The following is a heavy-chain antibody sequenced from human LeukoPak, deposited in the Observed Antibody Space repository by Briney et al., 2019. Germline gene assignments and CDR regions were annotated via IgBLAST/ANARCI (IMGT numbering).Heavy chain of an antibody. D-gene: IGHD6-6*01. V-gene: IGHV3-74*01. J-gene: IGHJ5*02. CDR1: GFTFSTYW. Sequence: GGSLRLSCAASGFTFSTYWMHWVRQAPGKGLVWVSRINSDGSSTNYEDSVKGRFTISRDKAKNTLYLQLNSLRAEDTAVYYCARYPYSTSSWSDPWGQGTLVTVSS. CDR3: ARYPYSTSSWSDP. CDR2: INSDGSST.